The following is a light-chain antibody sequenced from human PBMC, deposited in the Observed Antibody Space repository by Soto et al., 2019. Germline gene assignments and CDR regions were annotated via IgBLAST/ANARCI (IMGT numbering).Light chain of an antibody. V-gene: IGLV2-14*01. CDR3: SSYTSSSTWV. CDR2: DVS. J-gene: IGLJ2*01. Sequence: QSALTQPASVSGSPGQSITISCTGTITDVGSSNYVSWYQQHPGKAPKLMIYDVSNRPSGVSNRFSGSKSGNTASLTISGLQAEDEADYYCSSYTSSSTWVFGGVTKLSVL. CDR1: ITDVGSSNY.